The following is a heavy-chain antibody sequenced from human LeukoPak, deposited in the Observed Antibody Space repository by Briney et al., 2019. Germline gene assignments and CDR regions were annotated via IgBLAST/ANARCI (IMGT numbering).Heavy chain of an antibody. V-gene: IGHV6-1*01. J-gene: IGHJ5*02. D-gene: IGHD6-25*01. Sequence: SQTLSLTCAISGDSVSSIASWNWIRQSPSRGLEWLGRTYYRSKWFSEYATYVRGRITINADTSKNPFSLQLHSVILEDTAVYYCARDPDSGNEWGPFDPWGQGILVTVSS. CDR1: GDSVSSIAS. CDR2: TYYRSKWFS. CDR3: ARDPDSGNEWGPFDP.